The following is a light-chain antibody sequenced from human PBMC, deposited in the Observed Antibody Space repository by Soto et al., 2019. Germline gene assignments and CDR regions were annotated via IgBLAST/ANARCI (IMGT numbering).Light chain of an antibody. V-gene: IGKV1-39*01. CDR1: QSISNY. CDR3: QQSYSTPFT. J-gene: IGKJ3*01. CDR2: AAS. Sequence: DIQMTQSPSSLSASVGDSVTITCRASQSISNYLNWYQQKPAKAPKLLVYAASSLQSGVPARFSGSGSGTDFTLNISSLQPEDFATYYCQQSYSTPFTFRPGTKVDI.